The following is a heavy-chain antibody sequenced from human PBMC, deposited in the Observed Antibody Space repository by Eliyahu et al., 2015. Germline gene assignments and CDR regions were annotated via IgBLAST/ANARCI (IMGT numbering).Heavy chain of an antibody. CDR2: IYYSGST. Sequence: QLQLQESGPGLVXPSETLSLTCTVSGGSXXXXXXYWGWIRQPPGKGLEWIGSIYYSGSTYYNPSLKSRVTISVDTSKNQFSLKLSSVTAADTAVYYCARMGGSSYYYYYYYMDVWGKGTTVTVSS. D-gene: IGHD6-6*01. CDR1: GGSXXXXXXY. CDR3: ARMGGSSYYYYYYYMDV. J-gene: IGHJ6*03. V-gene: IGHV4-39*01.